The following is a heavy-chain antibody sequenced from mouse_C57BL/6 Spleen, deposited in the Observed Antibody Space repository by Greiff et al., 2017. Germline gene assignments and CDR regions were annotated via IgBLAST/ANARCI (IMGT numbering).Heavy chain of an antibody. CDR3: TTGGYGY. Sequence: VQLQQSGAELVRPGASVKLSCTASGFNIKDDYMHWVKQRPEQGLEWIGWLDPENGDTEYASKFQGKATITADTSSNTAYLQLSSLTSEDTAVYYCTTGGYGYWGQGTTLTVSS. CDR1: GFNIKDDY. CDR2: LDPENGDT. J-gene: IGHJ2*01. V-gene: IGHV14-4*01. D-gene: IGHD2-2*01.